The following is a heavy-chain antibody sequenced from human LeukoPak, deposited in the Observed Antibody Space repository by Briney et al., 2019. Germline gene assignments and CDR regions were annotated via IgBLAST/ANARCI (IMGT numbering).Heavy chain of an antibody. CDR1: GYTFTSYG. J-gene: IGHJ4*02. CDR2: ISAYNGNT. Sequence: GASVKVSCKASGYTFTSYGISWVRQAPGQGLEWMGWISAYNGNTNYAQKLQGRVTMTTDTSTSTAYMELRSLRSDDTAVYYCARAEMATIFTAGLQKDYWGQGTLVTVSP. V-gene: IGHV1-18*01. CDR3: ARAEMATIFTAGLQKDY. D-gene: IGHD5-24*01.